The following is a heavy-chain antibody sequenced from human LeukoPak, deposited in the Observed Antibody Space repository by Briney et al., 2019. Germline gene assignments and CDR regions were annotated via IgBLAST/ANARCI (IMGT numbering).Heavy chain of an antibody. Sequence: GVSLRLSCAASTFTFSNYDMSWARQATGTGLEWVSSIIDSGDRTNYAESVKGRFTISRDNSKNTLYLQMYSLRAEDTAVYYCGRSLIVAAGTGPFDYWGQGTLVTVSS. J-gene: IGHJ4*02. CDR2: IIDSGDRT. V-gene: IGHV3-23*01. D-gene: IGHD6-13*01. CDR3: GRSLIVAAGTGPFDY. CDR1: TFTFSNYD.